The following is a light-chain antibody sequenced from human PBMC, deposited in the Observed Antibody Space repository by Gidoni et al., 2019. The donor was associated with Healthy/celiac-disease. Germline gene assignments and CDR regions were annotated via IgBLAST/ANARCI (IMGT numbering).Light chain of an antibody. J-gene: IGKJ4*01. CDR2: GAS. V-gene: IGKV3-15*01. CDR1: QSVSSN. CDR3: QQYNNWPLLT. Sequence: EIVMTQSPATLSVSPWERATLSCRASQSVSSNLAWYQQKPGQAPRLLIYGASTSATGSPARFSGSGSVTEFTLTISSLQSEDFAVYYCQQYNNWPLLTFGGGTKVEIK.